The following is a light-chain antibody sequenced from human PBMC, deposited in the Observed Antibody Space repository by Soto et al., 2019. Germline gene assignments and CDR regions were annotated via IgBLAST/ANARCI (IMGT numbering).Light chain of an antibody. CDR1: TGTVTSGHY. J-gene: IGLJ3*02. CDR3: MLYYNTVGLV. V-gene: IGLV7-46*01. CDR2: DTT. Sequence: QAVVTQEPSLTVSPGGTVTLTCASKTGTVTSGHYPYWFQQRPGQAPRTLIYDTTNRHSWTPGRFSGSLLGGKAALTLSGVQPEDEAEYFCMLYYNTVGLVFGGGTKLTVL.